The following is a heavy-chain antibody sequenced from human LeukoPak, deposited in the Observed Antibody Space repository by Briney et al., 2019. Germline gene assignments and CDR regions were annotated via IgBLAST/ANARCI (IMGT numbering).Heavy chain of an antibody. J-gene: IGHJ6*03. CDR2: ISSSSSYI. CDR1: GFTFSSYS. V-gene: IGHV3-21*01. Sequence: WGSLRLSCAASGFTFSSYSMNWVRQAPGKGLEWVSSISSSSSYIYYADSVKGRFTISRDNAKNSLYLQMNSLRAEDTAVYYCARGFVQPDYYMDVWGKGTTVTISS. CDR3: ARGFVQPDYYMDV. D-gene: IGHD3-10*01.